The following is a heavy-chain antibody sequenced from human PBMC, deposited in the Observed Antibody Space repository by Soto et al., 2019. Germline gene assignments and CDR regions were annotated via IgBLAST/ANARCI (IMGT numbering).Heavy chain of an antibody. CDR2: IYYSGST. Sequence: QVQLQESGPGLVKPSETLSLTCTVSCGSISSYYWSWIRQPPGKGLEWIGYIYYSGSTNYNHSLKRRGTISVATSKNQFSLKLSAVTAADTAVYYCARFNLYFYLWGRGTLVTVSS. CDR3: ARFNLYFYL. J-gene: IGHJ2*01. CDR1: CGSISSYY. V-gene: IGHV4-59*08.